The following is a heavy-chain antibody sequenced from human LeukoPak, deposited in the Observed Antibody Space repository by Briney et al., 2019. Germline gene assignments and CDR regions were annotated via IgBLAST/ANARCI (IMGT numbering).Heavy chain of an antibody. D-gene: IGHD5-18*01. Sequence: GGSLRLSCAASGFTFRSYGMHWVRQAPGKGLEWVAVISYDGSHQYYADSVKGRFTISRDNSKNTLYLQMNSLRAEDTAVYYCAKDARTWIQLWLHYYYYGMDVWGQGTTVTVSS. V-gene: IGHV3-30*18. CDR1: GFTFRSYG. J-gene: IGHJ6*02. CDR3: AKDARTWIQLWLHYYYYGMDV. CDR2: ISYDGSHQ.